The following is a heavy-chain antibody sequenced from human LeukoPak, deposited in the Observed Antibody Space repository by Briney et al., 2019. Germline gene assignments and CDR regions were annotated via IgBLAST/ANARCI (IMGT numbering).Heavy chain of an antibody. CDR1: GFTFSSYA. Sequence: PGGSLRLSCAASGFTFSSYAMSWVRQAPGKGLEWVSAISGSGGSTYYADSVKGRFTISRANSKNTLYLQMNSLRAEDTAVYYCAKVSQWLKSYFDYWGQGTLVTVSS. CDR2: ISGSGGST. V-gene: IGHV3-23*01. CDR3: AKVSQWLKSYFDY. J-gene: IGHJ4*02. D-gene: IGHD6-19*01.